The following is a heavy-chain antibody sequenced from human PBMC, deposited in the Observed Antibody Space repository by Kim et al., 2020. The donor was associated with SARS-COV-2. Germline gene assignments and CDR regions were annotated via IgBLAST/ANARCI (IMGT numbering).Heavy chain of an antibody. CDR1: GFTFSSYG. CDR2: ISYDGSNK. Sequence: GGSLRLSCAASGFTFSSYGMHWVRQAPGKGLEWVAVISYDGSNKYYADSVKGRFTISRDNSKNTLYLQMNSLRAEDTAVYYCAKDGVTYYYDRPTQGPHRGPFYYYYGMDVWGQGTTVTVSS. V-gene: IGHV3-30*18. CDR3: AKDGVTYYYDRPTQGPHRGPFYYYYGMDV. D-gene: IGHD3-22*01. J-gene: IGHJ6*02.